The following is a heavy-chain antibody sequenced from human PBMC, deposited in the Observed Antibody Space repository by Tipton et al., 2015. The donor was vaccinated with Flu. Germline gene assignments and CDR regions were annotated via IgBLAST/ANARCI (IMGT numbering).Heavy chain of an antibody. J-gene: IGHJ4*02. CDR2: ISYDGYNK. CDR1: GFTFSSYG. Sequence: SGFTFSSYGMHWVRQAPGKGLEWVAVISYDGYNKNYADSVKGRFTISRDNSKNTVHLQMNSLRAEDTAVYYCAKDLEGGGAAPTDWGQGTLVTVSS. CDR3: AKDLEGGGAAPTD. D-gene: IGHD3-16*01. V-gene: IGHV3-30*18.